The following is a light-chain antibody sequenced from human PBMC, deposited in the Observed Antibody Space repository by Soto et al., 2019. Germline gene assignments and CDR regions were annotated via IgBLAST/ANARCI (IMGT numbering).Light chain of an antibody. V-gene: IGKV3-20*01. J-gene: IGKJ2*01. CDR1: QTITSTY. CDR2: GAS. CDR3: QWYGYSPRT. Sequence: EIVFTQSPGTLSLSPGERATLSCRASQTITSTYLAWYQQKPGQAPRLLLYGASSRATGIPDRFSGSGSGTAFTLTISRLEPEDFAVYFCQWYGYSPRTFGQGTTLEIK.